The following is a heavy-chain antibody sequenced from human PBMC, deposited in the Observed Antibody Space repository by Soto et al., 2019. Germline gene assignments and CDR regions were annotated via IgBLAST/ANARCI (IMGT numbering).Heavy chain of an antibody. J-gene: IGHJ4*02. CDR1: GDTFSFYT. Sequence: QVQLVQSGAELKKPGSSVKVSCKASGDTFSFYTINWVRQAPGLGLEWIGRVNPILSMSNYAQKFQGRVTMTADKSTSTAYMELRSLRSEDTAFYYCATSYGSGYRAFDYWGQGALVTVSS. V-gene: IGHV1-69*02. D-gene: IGHD3-10*01. CDR2: VNPILSMS. CDR3: ATSYGSGYRAFDY.